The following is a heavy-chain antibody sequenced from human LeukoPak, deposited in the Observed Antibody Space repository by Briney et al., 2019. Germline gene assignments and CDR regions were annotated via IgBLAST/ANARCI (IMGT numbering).Heavy chain of an antibody. CDR1: GYTFTGYY. CDR3: ARDLPLYDFWSGSPFDP. Sequence: ASVKVSCKASGYTFTGYYMHWVRQAPGQGLEWMGRINPNSGGTNYAQKFQGRVTMTRDTSISTAYMELSRLRSDDTAVYYCARDLPLYDFWSGSPFDPWGQGTLVTVSS. D-gene: IGHD3-3*01. V-gene: IGHV1-2*06. CDR2: INPNSGGT. J-gene: IGHJ5*02.